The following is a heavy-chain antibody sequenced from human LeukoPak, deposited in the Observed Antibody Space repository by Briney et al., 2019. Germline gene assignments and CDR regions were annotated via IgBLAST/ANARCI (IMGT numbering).Heavy chain of an antibody. D-gene: IGHD2-2*01. J-gene: IGHJ4*02. CDR1: RFTFSSYA. CDR3: ARALNNLYQLLGNY. CDR2: ISYDGSNK. Sequence: GGSLRLSCAASRFTFSSYAMHWVRQAPGKGLEWVAVISYDGSNKYYADSVKGRFTISRDNSKNTLYLQMNSLRAEDTAVYYCARALNNLYQLLGNYWGQGALVTVSS. V-gene: IGHV3-30*01.